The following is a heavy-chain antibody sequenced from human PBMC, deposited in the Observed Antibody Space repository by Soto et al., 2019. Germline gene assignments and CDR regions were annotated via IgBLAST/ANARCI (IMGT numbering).Heavy chain of an antibody. CDR3: TRDAPGERPYYFYYYGMDV. V-gene: IGHV3-23*01. J-gene: IGHJ6*02. CDR1: GFTFTKYA. CDR2: ISKSGGDT. Sequence: GGSLRLSCAASGFTFTKYAMTWVRQAPGKGLEWVSSISKSGGDTYYADSVKGRFTISRDNSKNTLSLQMNSLRAEDTAVYYCTRDAPGERPYYFYYYGMDVWGQGTTVTVSS.